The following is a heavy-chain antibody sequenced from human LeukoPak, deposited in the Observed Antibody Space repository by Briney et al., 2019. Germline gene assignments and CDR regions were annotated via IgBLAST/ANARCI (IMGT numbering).Heavy chain of an antibody. CDR1: GFTFSSYG. CDR2: IWYDGSNK. V-gene: IGHV3-33*01. J-gene: IGHJ4*02. CDR3: ARDLVYSSGWSDY. Sequence: PGGSLRLSCAASGFTFSSYGMHWVRQAPGKGLEWVAVIWYDGSNKYYADSVKGRFTISRDNSKNTLYLQMNSLRAEDTAVYYCARDLVYSSGWSDYWGQGTLVTVSS. D-gene: IGHD6-19*01.